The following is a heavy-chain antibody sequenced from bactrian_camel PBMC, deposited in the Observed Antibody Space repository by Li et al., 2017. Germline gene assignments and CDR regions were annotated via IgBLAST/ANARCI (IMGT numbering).Heavy chain of an antibody. CDR2: IRWNNEIR. CDR3: ATAEGFDVQYFGD. J-gene: IGHJ6*01. V-gene: IGHV3-1*01. CDR1: GFTFADKS. Sequence: VQLVESGGGLVQPGGSLRLSCAASGFTFADKSMAWIRQAPGKGLEWVSVIRWNNEIRYSADSEKGQFVISRDNSENTLYLQMNNLKPEDTAVYFCATAEGFDVQYFGDWRQGTQVTVS. D-gene: IGHD5*01.